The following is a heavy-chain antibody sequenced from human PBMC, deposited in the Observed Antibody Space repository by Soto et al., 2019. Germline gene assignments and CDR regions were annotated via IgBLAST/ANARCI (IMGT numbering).Heavy chain of an antibody. V-gene: IGHV4-34*01. Sequence: SETLSLTCAVYGGAFSGYYWSWIRQPPGKGLEWIGEINHSGSTNYNPSLKSRVTISVDTSKNQFSLKLSSVTAADTAVYYCARNPVRYCSSTSCYISYYYYYGMDVWGQGTTVTVS. CDR2: INHSGST. D-gene: IGHD2-2*02. CDR1: GGAFSGYY. CDR3: ARNPVRYCSSTSCYISYYYYYGMDV. J-gene: IGHJ6*02.